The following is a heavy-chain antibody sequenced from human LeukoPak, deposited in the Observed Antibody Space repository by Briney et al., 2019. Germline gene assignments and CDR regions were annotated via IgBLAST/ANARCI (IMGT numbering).Heavy chain of an antibody. CDR3: ARYYCSGGSCYPSWFDP. J-gene: IGHJ5*02. CDR2: ISAYNGNT. D-gene: IGHD2-15*01. Sequence: ASVKVSCKASGYTFTSYGISWVRRAPGQGLEWMGWISAYNGNTNYAQKLQGRVTMTTDTSTSTAYMELRSLRSDDTAVYYCARYYCSGGSCYPSWFDPWGQGTLVAVSS. CDR1: GYTFTSYG. V-gene: IGHV1-18*01.